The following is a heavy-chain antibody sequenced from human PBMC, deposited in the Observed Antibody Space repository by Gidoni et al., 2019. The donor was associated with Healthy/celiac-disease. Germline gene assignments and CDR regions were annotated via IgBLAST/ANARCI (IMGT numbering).Heavy chain of an antibody. CDR3: AGGVYSSSWVDY. J-gene: IGHJ4*02. V-gene: IGHV4-39*01. CDR2: IYYRGST. Sequence: QLQLQESGPGLVKASETLSLTCTVSGGSISSSSYYWGWIRQPPGKGLEWIGSIYYRGSTSYNPSLKSPVTISVDTSKNQFSLKLSSVTAADTAVYYCAGGVYSSSWVDYWGQGTLVTVSS. D-gene: IGHD6-13*01. CDR1: GGSISSSSYY.